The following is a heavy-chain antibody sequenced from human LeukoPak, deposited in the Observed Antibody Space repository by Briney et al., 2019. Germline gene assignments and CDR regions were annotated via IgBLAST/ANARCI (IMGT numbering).Heavy chain of an antibody. D-gene: IGHD3-10*01. V-gene: IGHV3-74*01. J-gene: IGHJ4*02. CDR1: GFTFSSYW. Sequence: PGGSLRLSCAASGFTFSSYWMHWVRXVPXKXLVWVARIGTDGSGTTYADYVQGRFTISRDNAKNTLYLQMNSLRAEDTAVYHCARRGLGFDYWGQGTLVTVSS. CDR2: IGTDGSGT. CDR3: ARRGLGFDY.